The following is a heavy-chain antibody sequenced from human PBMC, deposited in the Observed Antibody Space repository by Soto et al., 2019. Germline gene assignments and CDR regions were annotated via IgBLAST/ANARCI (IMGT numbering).Heavy chain of an antibody. CDR2: IYYSGST. V-gene: IGHV4-59*01. Sequence: PSETLSLTCTVSGGSISSYYWSWIRQPPGKGLEWIGYIYYSGSTNYNPSPKSRVTISVDTSKNQFSLNLSSVTAADTAVYYCARERPERVLDSKDEDYYYYYIDVWGKGTTVTVSS. CDR1: GGSISSYY. D-gene: IGHD3-3*02. J-gene: IGHJ6*03. CDR3: ARERPERVLDSKDEDYYYYYIDV.